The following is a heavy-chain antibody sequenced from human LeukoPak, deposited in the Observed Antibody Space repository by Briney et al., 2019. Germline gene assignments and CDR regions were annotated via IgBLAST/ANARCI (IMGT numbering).Heavy chain of an antibody. J-gene: IGHJ4*02. CDR2: INPNSGGT. CDR1: GYTFTGYY. Sequence: GASVKVSCKPSGYTFTGYYMHWVRQAPGQGLEWMGWINPNSGGTNYAQKFQGRVTMTRDTSISTAYMEPSRLRSDDTAVYYCARGSPSSSGWYGDYWGQGTLVTVSS. V-gene: IGHV1-2*02. D-gene: IGHD6-19*01. CDR3: ARGSPSSSGWYGDY.